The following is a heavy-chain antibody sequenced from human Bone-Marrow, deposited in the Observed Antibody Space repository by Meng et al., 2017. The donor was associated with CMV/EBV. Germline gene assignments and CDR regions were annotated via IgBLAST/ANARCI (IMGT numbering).Heavy chain of an antibody. V-gene: IGHV3-7*01. CDR3: ARVLLDVRGWYYQGMDV. CDR2: IKEDGSDK. D-gene: IGHD6-19*01. CDR1: GFTFSSFW. J-gene: IGHJ6*02. Sequence: GGSLRLSCAASGFTFSSFWMSWVRQAPGKGLEWVANIKEDGSDKNYVDSVKGRFTISRDNAKNSLYLQMNSLRAEDTAVYYCARVLLDVRGWYYQGMDVWGQGTTVTVSS.